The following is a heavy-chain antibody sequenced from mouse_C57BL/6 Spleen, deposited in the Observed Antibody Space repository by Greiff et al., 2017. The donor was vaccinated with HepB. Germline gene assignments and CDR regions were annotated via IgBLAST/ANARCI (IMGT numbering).Heavy chain of an antibody. Sequence: EVKVEESGEGLVKPGGSLKLSCAASGFTFSSYAMSWVRQTPEKRLEWVAYISSGGDYIYYADTVKGRFTISRDNARNTLYLQMSSLKSEDTAMYYCTREDSYWYFDVWGTGTTVTVSS. CDR3: TREDSYWYFDV. J-gene: IGHJ1*03. CDR2: ISSGGDYI. V-gene: IGHV5-9-1*02. CDR1: GFTFSSYA.